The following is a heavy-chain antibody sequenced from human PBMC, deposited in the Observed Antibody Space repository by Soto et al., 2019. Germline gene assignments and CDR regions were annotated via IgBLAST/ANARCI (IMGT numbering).Heavy chain of an antibody. D-gene: IGHD2-2*01. CDR1: AYSFTTYH. V-gene: IGHV1-46*01. J-gene: IGHJ5*02. CDR3: ARGDIVLVPASEGNWFDP. CDR2: INPDAGAT. Sequence: ASVKVSCKTSAYSFTTYHIHWVRQAPGQGLEWMGLINPDAGATNYAQRFQGRLRLTRDTSTSTVYMELRSLRFDDTAVYFCARGDIVLVPASEGNWFDPWGQGTLVTVSS.